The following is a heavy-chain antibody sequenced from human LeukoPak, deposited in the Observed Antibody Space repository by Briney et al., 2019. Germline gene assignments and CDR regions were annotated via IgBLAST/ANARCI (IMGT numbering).Heavy chain of an antibody. V-gene: IGHV4-30-4*01. CDR1: GGPISRDDYY. Sequence: SQTLSLTCTVSGGPISRDDYYWTWIRQPPGKGLEWIGYIYYSGSTYYNSSLKSRVSISVDTSKNQFSLKLSSVTAADTAVYYCARVMSAAGHYYYYYMDVWGKGTTVTVSS. CDR3: ARVMSAAGHYYYYYMDV. D-gene: IGHD6-13*01. CDR2: IYYSGST. J-gene: IGHJ6*03.